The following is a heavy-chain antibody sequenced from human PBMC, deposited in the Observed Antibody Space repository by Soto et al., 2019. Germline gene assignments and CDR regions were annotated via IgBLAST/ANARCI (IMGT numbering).Heavy chain of an antibody. CDR1: GGSISSGGYS. J-gene: IGHJ4*02. Sequence: SETLSLTCAVSGGSISSGGYSWSWIRQPLGKGLECIGYISHSGSTYYNPSLKSRVTISVDRSKNQFSLKLSSVTAADTAVYYCARGAAMVDYWGQGTLVTVSS. V-gene: IGHV4-30-2*01. CDR2: ISHSGST. D-gene: IGHD5-18*01. CDR3: ARGAAMVDY.